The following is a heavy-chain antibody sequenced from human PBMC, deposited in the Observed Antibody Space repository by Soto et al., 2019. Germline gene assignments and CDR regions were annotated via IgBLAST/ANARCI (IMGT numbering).Heavy chain of an antibody. Sequence: QVQLVESGGGVVQPGRSLRLSCAASGFTFSSYGMHWVRQAPGKGLEWVAVIWYDGSNKYYADSVKGRFTISRDNSKNTLYLQMNSLRAEDTAVYYCAAGYSSGWLDYWGQGTLVTVSS. V-gene: IGHV3-33*01. J-gene: IGHJ4*02. CDR2: IWYDGSNK. CDR3: AAGYSSGWLDY. CDR1: GFTFSSYG. D-gene: IGHD6-19*01.